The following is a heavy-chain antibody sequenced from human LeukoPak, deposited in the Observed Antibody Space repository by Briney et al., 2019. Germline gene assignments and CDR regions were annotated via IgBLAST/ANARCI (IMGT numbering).Heavy chain of an antibody. Sequence: GGSLRLSCAASGFTFSSYAMSWVRQAPGKGLEWVSSISGSGGSTYYADSVKGRFAISRDNSKNTLYLQMNSLRAEDTAVYYCAKVKTYYYYMDVWGKGTTVTVSS. CDR3: AKVKTYYYYMDV. CDR1: GFTFSSYA. V-gene: IGHV3-23*01. CDR2: ISGSGGST. J-gene: IGHJ6*03.